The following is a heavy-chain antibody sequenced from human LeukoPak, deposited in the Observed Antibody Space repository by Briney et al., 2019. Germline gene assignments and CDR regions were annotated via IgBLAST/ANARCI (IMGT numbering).Heavy chain of an antibody. CDR3: ARRRTNYYYHYGMDV. Sequence: GGSLRLSCAASGFTFKDYWMHWVRQAPGKGLVWVSRIKSDGSSTSYADSVKGRFTISRDNAKNTLYLQMKSLRAKDSGVYYCARRRTNYYYHYGMDVWGQGTTVTDSS. CDR2: IKSDGSST. J-gene: IGHJ6*02. CDR1: GFTFKDYW. V-gene: IGHV3-74*01.